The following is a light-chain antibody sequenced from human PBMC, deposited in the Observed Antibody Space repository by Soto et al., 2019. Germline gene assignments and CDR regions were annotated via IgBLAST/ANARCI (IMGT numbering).Light chain of an antibody. J-gene: IGLJ3*02. CDR2: DVT. V-gene: IGLV2-14*03. CDR3: QSRTTRESLV. Sequence: QSALTQPASVSGSPGQSITISCTGTSSDVGGYNYVFWYQQHPGKAPKLIIYDVTHRPAGVSSRFYGSRSGNTASLTIFGLQAEDEDDYYSQSRTTRESLVFGGGTHSPS. CDR1: SSDVGGYNY.